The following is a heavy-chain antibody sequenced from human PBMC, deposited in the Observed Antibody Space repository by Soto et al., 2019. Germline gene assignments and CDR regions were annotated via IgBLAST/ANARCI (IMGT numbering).Heavy chain of an antibody. CDR3: ARRYSSSSGIDY. CDR1: GGSISSYY. Sequence: PSDTLSLTCTVSGGSISSYYWIWIRQPPGKGLEWIGYIYHSGSTNYNPSLKSRVTISVDTSKNQFSLKLSSVTAADTAVYYCARRYSSSSGIDYWGQGTLVTVSS. CDR2: IYHSGST. J-gene: IGHJ4*02. D-gene: IGHD6-6*01. V-gene: IGHV4-59*07.